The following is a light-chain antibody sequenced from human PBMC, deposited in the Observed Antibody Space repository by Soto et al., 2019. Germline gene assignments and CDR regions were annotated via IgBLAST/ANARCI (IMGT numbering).Light chain of an antibody. CDR2: AAS. CDR3: QQANSFPPT. J-gene: IGKJ1*01. V-gene: IGKV1-39*01. CDR1: QSISRY. Sequence: DMQMTQSPSSLSASVGDRVTISCRASQSISRYLHWYQQKPGEAPKVLIYAASSLQGGVPSRFSGSGSGTDFTLTISSLQPEDSATYYCQQANSFPPTFGQGTKVEIK.